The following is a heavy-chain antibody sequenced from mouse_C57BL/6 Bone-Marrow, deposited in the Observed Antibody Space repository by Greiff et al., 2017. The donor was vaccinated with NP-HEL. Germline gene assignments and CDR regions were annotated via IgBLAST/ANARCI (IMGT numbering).Heavy chain of an antibody. CDR3: AREGGLRRRTYAMDY. Sequence: EVKLVESEGGLVQPGRARKRAGTAAGVTCSDDYMAGVRQGPEKGLEWVANINYDGSRKDYLDSLKCRFIISCDNAKNILYLQMRSLKSEDTATYYCAREGGLRRRTYAMDYWGQGTSVTVSS. D-gene: IGHD2-4*01. V-gene: IGHV5-16*01. CDR1: GVTCSDDY. CDR2: INYDGSRK. J-gene: IGHJ4*01.